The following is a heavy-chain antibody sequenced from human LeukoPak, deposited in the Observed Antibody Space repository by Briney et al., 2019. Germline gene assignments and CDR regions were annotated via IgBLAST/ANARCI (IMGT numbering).Heavy chain of an antibody. V-gene: IGHV3-64D*06. J-gene: IGHJ6*04. CDR3: VKDRTMVRGVMLYYYYGMDV. CDR1: GFTFSSYA. CDR2: ISSNGGST. Sequence: GGSLRLSCSASGFTFSSYAMHWVRQAPGKGLXXXXXISSNGGSTYYADSVKGRFTISRDNSKNTLYLQMSSLRAEDTAVYYCVKDRTMVRGVMLYYYYGMDVWGKGTTVTVSS. D-gene: IGHD3-10*01.